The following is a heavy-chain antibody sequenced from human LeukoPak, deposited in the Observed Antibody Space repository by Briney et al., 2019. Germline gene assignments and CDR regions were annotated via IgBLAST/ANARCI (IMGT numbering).Heavy chain of an antibody. D-gene: IGHD2-21*01. CDR1: GFTFSSYS. J-gene: IGHJ3*02. CDR2: ISSSSSYT. CDR3: ARDLAYCGGECYSGDAFDI. Sequence: GGSLRLSCAASGFTFSSYSMNWVRQAPGKGLEWVSSISSSSSYTYYADSVKGRFTISRDNAKNTLYLQMNSLRAEDTDVYYCARDLAYCGGECYSGDAFDIWGQGTMVTVSS. V-gene: IGHV3-21*01.